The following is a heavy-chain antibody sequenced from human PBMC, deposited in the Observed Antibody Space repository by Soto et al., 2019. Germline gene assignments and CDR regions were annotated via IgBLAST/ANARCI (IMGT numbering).Heavy chain of an antibody. CDR2: IWYDGSNK. Sequence: QVQLVESGGAGVQPGSSLGLSCAGFGFTFSSFGMHGVRQAPGKGLEWVAVIWYDGSNKHYADSVKGRFTISRDNSKNTLYVQMNSLRAEDTAVYYCARDLFGAEDYWGQGTLVTVSS. CDR1: GFTFSSFG. D-gene: IGHD3-10*01. J-gene: IGHJ4*02. V-gene: IGHV3-33*01. CDR3: ARDLFGAEDY.